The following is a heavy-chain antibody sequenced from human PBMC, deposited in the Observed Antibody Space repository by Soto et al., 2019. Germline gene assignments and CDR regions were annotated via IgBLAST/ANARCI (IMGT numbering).Heavy chain of an antibody. CDR3: TRREGVSSWYGRYDY. V-gene: IGHV3-73*01. Sequence: GGSLRLSCAASGFTFSGSAMHWVRQASGKGLEWVGRIRSKANSYATAYAASVKGRFTISRDDSKNTAYLQMNSLKTEDTAVYYCTRREGVSSWYGRYDYWGQGTLVTVSS. CDR1: GFTFSGSA. D-gene: IGHD6-13*01. CDR2: IRSKANSYAT. J-gene: IGHJ4*02.